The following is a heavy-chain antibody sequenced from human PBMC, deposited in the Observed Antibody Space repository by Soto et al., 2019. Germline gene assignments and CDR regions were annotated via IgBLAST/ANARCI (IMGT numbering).Heavy chain of an antibody. CDR3: AREDYYGSGSARYYYGMDV. D-gene: IGHD3-10*01. J-gene: IGHJ6*02. Sequence: SVKVSCKASGGTFSSYAISWVRQAPGQVPEWMGGIIPNLGPANYAQKFQGRVTITAGESTSTAYMELSRLRSEDTALYYCAREDYYGSGSARYYYGMDVWGQGTTVTVSS. V-gene: IGHV1-69*13. CDR2: IIPNLGPA. CDR1: GGTFSSYA.